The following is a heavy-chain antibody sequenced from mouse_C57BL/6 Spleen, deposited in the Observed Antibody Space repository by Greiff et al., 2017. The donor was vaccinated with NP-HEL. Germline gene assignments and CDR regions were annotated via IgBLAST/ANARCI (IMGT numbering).Heavy chain of an antibody. CDR2: FHPTNDDT. V-gene: IGHV1-47*01. D-gene: IGHD4-1*01. J-gene: IGHJ3*01. CDR3: ARSDWDVGFAY. Sequence: QFQLQRSGAELVKPGASVRMSCKASGYTFTTYPIGWMKQNHGKTLGGIGNFHPTNDDTKYKEKFKGKATLTVEKSSSTVYLELSRLTSDDSAVYYCARSDWDVGFAYWGQGTLVTVSA. CDR1: GYTFTTYP.